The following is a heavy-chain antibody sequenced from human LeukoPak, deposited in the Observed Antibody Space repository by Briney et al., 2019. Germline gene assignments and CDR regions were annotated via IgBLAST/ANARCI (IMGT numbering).Heavy chain of an antibody. CDR2: MNPNSGGT. Sequence: GASVKVSCKASGYTFTGYYMHWVRQAPGQGLEWMGWMNPNSGGTNYAQKFQGRVTMTRDTSISTAYMELSRLRSDDTAVYYCARVMITFGGVIPHIDVWGKGTTVTVSS. CDR1: GYTFTGYY. CDR3: ARVMITFGGVIPHIDV. V-gene: IGHV1-2*02. J-gene: IGHJ6*03. D-gene: IGHD3-16*02.